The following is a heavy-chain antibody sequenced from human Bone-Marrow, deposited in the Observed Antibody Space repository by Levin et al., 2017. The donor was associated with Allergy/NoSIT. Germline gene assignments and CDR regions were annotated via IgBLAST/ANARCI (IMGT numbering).Heavy chain of an antibody. Sequence: QTGGSLRLSCAASGFTFSAVWMSWVRQGPGRGLEWVANINQDGSVEYYVDSMRGRFAISRDNAKNALYLQMNSLRAEDTAVYYCAMVKYNPGPHDYWGQGSLVTVSS. D-gene: IGHD1-14*01. V-gene: IGHV3-7*04. CDR1: GFTFSAVW. CDR3: AMVKYNPGPHDY. CDR2: INQDGSVE. J-gene: IGHJ4*02.